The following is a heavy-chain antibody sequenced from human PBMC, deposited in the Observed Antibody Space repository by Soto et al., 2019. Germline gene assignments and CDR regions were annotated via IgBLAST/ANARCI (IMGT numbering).Heavy chain of an antibody. CDR2: INPSGGST. D-gene: IGHD6-6*01. CDR3: ASYLAARRLHAENYYYYGMDV. CDR1: GYTFTSYY. J-gene: IGHJ6*02. Sequence: GASVNVSCKASGYTFTSYYIHWVRQAPGQGLEWMGIINPSGGSTSYAQKFQGRVTMTRDTSTSTVYMELSSLRSEDTAVYYCASYLAARRLHAENYYYYGMDVWGQGTTVTVSS. V-gene: IGHV1-46*01.